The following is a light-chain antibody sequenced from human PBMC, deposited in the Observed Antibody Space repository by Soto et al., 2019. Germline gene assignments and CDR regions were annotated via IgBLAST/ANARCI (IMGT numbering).Light chain of an antibody. CDR2: DVS. CDR1: QSVTNN. J-gene: IGKJ4*01. Sequence: EKVMTQSPATLSVSPGETATLSCRASQSVTNNYLAWYQQKPGLAPRLLIHDVSTRATVIPARFSGSGPGTEFTLTISSLQSEDFAVYYCQQYDDRHMTLCGGTKG. CDR3: QQYDDRHMT. V-gene: IGKV3D-15*01.